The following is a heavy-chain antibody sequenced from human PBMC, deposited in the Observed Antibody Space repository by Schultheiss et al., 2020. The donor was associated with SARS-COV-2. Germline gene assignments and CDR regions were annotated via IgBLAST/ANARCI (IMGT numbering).Heavy chain of an antibody. CDR2: IYYSGST. V-gene: IGHV4-59*01. Sequence: ETLSLTCTVSGGSISSYYWSWIRQPPGKGLEWIGYIYYSGSTNYNPSLKSRVTISVDTSKNQFSLKLSSVTAADTAVYYCARDDSSSWANWFDPWGQGTLVTVSS. CDR3: ARDDSSSWANWFDP. J-gene: IGHJ5*02. CDR1: GGSISSYY. D-gene: IGHD6-13*01.